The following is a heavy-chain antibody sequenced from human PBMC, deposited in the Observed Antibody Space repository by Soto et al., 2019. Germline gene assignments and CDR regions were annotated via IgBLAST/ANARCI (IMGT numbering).Heavy chain of an antibody. CDR2: IIPIFGTA. V-gene: IGHV1-69*13. CDR3: AREGDYGGNPKAFDI. Sequence: RASVKVSCKASGGTFSSYAISWVRQAPGQGLEWMGGIIPIFGTANYAQKFQGRVTITADESTSTAYMELSSLRSEDTAVYYCAREGDYGGNPKAFDIWGQGTMVTVSS. D-gene: IGHD4-17*01. J-gene: IGHJ3*02. CDR1: GGTFSSYA.